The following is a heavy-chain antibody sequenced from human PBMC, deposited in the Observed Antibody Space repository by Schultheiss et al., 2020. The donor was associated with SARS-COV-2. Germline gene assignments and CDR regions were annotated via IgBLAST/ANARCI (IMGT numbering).Heavy chain of an antibody. CDR3: ARADIVVVLDY. V-gene: IGHV3-33*01. Sequence: GGSLRLSCAASGFTFSSYGMHWVRQAPGKGLEWVAVIWYDGSNKYYADSVKGRFTISRDNSKNTLYLQMNSLRAEDTAVYYCARADIVVVLDYWGQGTLVTVSS. D-gene: IGHD2-2*01. J-gene: IGHJ4*02. CDR1: GFTFSSYG. CDR2: IWYDGSNK.